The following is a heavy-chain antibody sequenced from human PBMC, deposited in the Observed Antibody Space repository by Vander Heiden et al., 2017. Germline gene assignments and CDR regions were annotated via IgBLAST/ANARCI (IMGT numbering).Heavy chain of an antibody. J-gene: IGHJ3*02. V-gene: IGHV3-7*01. Sequence: EVQLVESGGGLVQPGGSLRLSLSASEFTFKNGWMSWVRQAPGKGLEWVANINEDGSKKYYVDSVKGRFTVSRDNTKNSLYLQMNSLRAEDTAVYYCARLVIDDAFDIWGQGTMVTVSS. CDR3: ARLVIDDAFDI. CDR1: EFTFKNGW. D-gene: IGHD3-22*01. CDR2: INEDGSKK.